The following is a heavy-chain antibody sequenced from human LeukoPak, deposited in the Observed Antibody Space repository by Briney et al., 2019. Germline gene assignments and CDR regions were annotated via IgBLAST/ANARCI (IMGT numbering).Heavy chain of an antibody. CDR2: IYYSGST. J-gene: IGHJ6*03. D-gene: IGHD2-21*02. V-gene: IGHV4-39*01. Sequence: PSETLSLTCTVSGGSISSSSYYWGWIRQPPGKGLEWIGSIYYSGSTYYNPSLKSRVTISVDTSKNQFSLKLSSVTAADTAVYYCARGGDNGDYYYYYMDVWGKGTTVTVSS. CDR3: ARGGDNGDYYYYYMDV. CDR1: GGSISSSSYY.